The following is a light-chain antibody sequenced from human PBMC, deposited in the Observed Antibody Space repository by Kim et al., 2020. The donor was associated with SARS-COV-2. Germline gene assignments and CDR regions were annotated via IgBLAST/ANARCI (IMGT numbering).Light chain of an antibody. CDR1: LSISSY. Sequence: EIQMTQSPSSLSASIGDRVTITCRASLSISSYLSWYQQKPGRAPKLLIYGASSLQSGVPPRFSGSGSGTDFTLTITNLQPEDFATYYCQQSYGTLTWTFGQGTKVEIK. CDR3: QQSYGTLTWT. CDR2: GAS. V-gene: IGKV1-39*01. J-gene: IGKJ1*01.